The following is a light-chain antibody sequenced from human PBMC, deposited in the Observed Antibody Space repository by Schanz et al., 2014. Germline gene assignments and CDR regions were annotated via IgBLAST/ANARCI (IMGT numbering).Light chain of an antibody. CDR2: DVS. CDR1: SSDVGGTNY. V-gene: IGLV2-14*01. CDR3: CSYAGASTWV. Sequence: QSALTQPASVSGSPGQSITLSCTGTSSDVGGTNYVSWYQQHPGKVPKLMIYDVSNRPSGVSNRFSGSKSGNTAFLTISGLQAEDEADYYCCSYAGASTWVFGGGTKLTVL. J-gene: IGLJ3*02.